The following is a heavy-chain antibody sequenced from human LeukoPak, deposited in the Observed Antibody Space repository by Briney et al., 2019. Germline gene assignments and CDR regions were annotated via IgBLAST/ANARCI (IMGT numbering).Heavy chain of an antibody. D-gene: IGHD3-9*01. Sequence: GASVKVSCKASGYTFTSYDINWVRQATGQGLEWMGWMNPNSGNTGYAQKFQGRLTMTRNTSISTAYMELSSLRSEDTAVYYCARGCRYYDILTGPNATFDPWGQGTLVTVSS. V-gene: IGHV1-8*01. J-gene: IGHJ5*02. CDR3: ARGCRYYDILTGPNATFDP. CDR1: GYTFTSYD. CDR2: MNPNSGNT.